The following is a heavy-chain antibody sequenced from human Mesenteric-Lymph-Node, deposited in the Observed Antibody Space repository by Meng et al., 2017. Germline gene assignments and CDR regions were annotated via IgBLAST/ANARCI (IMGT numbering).Heavy chain of an antibody. J-gene: IGHJ4*02. CDR2: IHHSGNT. CDR3: AKEKDGSLVY. Sequence: QVQLQESGPGLMKPSGTLSLTCAVSGGSVSSNNWWSWVRQPPGKGLEWIGEIHHSGNTSYKPSLRSRVTTSVDKSKNQFSLKLTSVTAADTAIYYCAKEKDGSLVYWGQGTLVTVSS. V-gene: IGHV4-4*02. D-gene: IGHD3-16*02. CDR1: GGSVSSNNW.